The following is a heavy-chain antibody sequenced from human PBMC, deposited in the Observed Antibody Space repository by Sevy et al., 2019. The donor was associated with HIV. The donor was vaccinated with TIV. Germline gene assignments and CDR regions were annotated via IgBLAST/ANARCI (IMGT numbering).Heavy chain of an antibody. CDR1: GFSFSTYM. J-gene: IGHJ3*01. CDR3: ARPYGSGNWEAFDV. Sequence: GGSLRLSCTASGFSFSTYMMNWVRQAPGKGLEWVASISYSSNYIYYADSLKGRFTISRDNAKKSLFLQMNSLRAEDTAVYYCARPYGSGNWEAFDVWGQGTMVTVSS. V-gene: IGHV3-21*01. D-gene: IGHD3-10*01. CDR2: ISYSSNYI.